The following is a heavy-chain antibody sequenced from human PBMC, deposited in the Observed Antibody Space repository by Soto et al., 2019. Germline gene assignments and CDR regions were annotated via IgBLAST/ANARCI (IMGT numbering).Heavy chain of an antibody. CDR1: GYPFTSYG. Sequence: QVQLVQSGAEVKKPGASVKVSCKTSGYPFTSYGINWVRQAPGQGPEWMGRISAYNGKTSYTPKFQSRVTTTTDTSTSTAYMELRSLRSDDTAVYYCARDRVIAVAGLLHYWGQGTLVTVSS. CDR3: ARDRVIAVAGLLHY. J-gene: IGHJ4*02. V-gene: IGHV1-18*01. CDR2: ISAYNGKT. D-gene: IGHD6-19*01.